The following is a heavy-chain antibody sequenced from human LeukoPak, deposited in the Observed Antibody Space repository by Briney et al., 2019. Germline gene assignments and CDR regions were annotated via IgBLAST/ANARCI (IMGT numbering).Heavy chain of an antibody. CDR1: GFTFSTYA. J-gene: IGHJ4*02. CDR2: ISGSGGST. V-gene: IGHV3-23*01. D-gene: IGHD1-14*01. Sequence: GGSLRLSCAASGFTFSTYAMSWVRQAPGKGLEWVSAISGSGGSTFNADSVKGQFTISRDNSKNTLFLQMNSLRAEDTAIYYCAKDHPSGYYFDYWGQGTLVTVSS. CDR3: AKDHPSGYYFDY.